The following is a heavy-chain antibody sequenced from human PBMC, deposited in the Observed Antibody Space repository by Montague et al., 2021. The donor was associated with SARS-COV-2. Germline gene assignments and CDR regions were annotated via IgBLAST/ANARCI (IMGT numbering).Heavy chain of an antibody. CDR3: ARTSCSSDY. CDR1: GDSVSSNIAT. J-gene: IGHJ4*02. Sequence: CAISGDSVSSNIATWNWIRQSPSRGLEWLGRTYYRSRWYNDYAESVKSRITIDPDTSKNQISLQLNSVTPEDTAVYYCARTSCSSDYWGQGTPVTVSS. D-gene: IGHD2-21*01. V-gene: IGHV6-1*01. CDR2: TYYRSRWYN.